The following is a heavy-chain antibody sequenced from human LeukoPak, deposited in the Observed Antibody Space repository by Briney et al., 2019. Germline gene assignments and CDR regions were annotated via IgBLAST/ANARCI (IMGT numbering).Heavy chain of an antibody. CDR3: ARGNVDTAMVSYYYYYMDV. CDR1: GGTFSSYA. Sequence: ASVKVSCKASGGTFSSYAISWVRQAPGQGLEWMGGIIPIFGTANYAQKFQGRVTITTDESTSTAYMELSSLRSEDTVVYYCARGNVDTAMVSYYYYYMDVWGKGTTVTVSS. D-gene: IGHD5-18*01. V-gene: IGHV1-69*05. J-gene: IGHJ6*03. CDR2: IIPIFGTA.